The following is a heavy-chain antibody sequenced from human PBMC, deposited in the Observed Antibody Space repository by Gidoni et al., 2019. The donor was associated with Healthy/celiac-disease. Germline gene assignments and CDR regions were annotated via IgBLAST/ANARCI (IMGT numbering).Heavy chain of an antibody. J-gene: IGHJ5*02. CDR3: ARDRGRGTVVTNWFDP. D-gene: IGHD2-15*01. V-gene: IGHV3-30*01. CDR2: ISYDGSNK. CDR1: GFTFSSYA. Sequence: QVQLVESGGGVVQPGRSLRLSCAASGFTFSSYAMHWVRQAPGKGLEWVAVISYDGSNKYYADSVKGRFTISRDNSKNTLYLQMNSLRAEDTAVYYCARDRGRGTVVTNWFDPWGQGTLVTVSS.